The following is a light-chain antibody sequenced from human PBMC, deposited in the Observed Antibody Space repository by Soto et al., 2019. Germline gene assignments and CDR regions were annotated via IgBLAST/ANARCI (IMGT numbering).Light chain of an antibody. CDR2: AAS. CDR1: QGISSY. CDR3: QQYYSYLLT. Sequence: AIRMTLSQSSFSASTGDRVTITCRASQGISSYLAWYQQKPGKAPKLLIYAASTLQSGVPSRFSGSGSGTDFTLTISCLQSEDFATYYCQQYYSYLLTFGGVSKV. J-gene: IGKJ4*01. V-gene: IGKV1-8*01.